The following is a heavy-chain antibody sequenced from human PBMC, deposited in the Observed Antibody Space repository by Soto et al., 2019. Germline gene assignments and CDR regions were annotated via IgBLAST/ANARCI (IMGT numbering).Heavy chain of an antibody. CDR3: AKDTAMVRGVPYYYYYYGMDV. CDR2: ISYDGSNK. J-gene: IGHJ6*02. V-gene: IGHV3-30*18. D-gene: IGHD3-10*01. Sequence: GGSLRLSCAASGFTFSSYGMHWIRQAPGKGLEWVAVISYDGSNKYYADSVKGRFTISRDNSKNTLYLQMNSLRAEDTAVYYCAKDTAMVRGVPYYYYYYGMDVWGQGTTVTVSS. CDR1: GFTFSSYG.